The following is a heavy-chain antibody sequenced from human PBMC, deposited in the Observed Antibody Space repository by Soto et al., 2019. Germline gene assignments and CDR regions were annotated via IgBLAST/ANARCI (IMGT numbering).Heavy chain of an antibody. CDR1: GFTISSNA. V-gene: IGHV3-23*01. CDR3: AKDKPGTTSFDY. D-gene: IGHD1-1*01. Sequence: EVQLLESGGGLVQPGAFLRLSCAASGFTISSNAMYWVRQPPGKGLEWVSAISDRADTTHHADSVKGRFTMSRDTSKNTLYLQLNTLGGDDTAVYYCAKDKPGTTSFDYWGQGTLVTVSS. CDR2: ISDRADTT. J-gene: IGHJ4*02.